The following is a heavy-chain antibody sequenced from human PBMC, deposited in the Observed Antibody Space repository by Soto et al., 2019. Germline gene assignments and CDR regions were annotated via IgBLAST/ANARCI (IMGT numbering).Heavy chain of an antibody. D-gene: IGHD6-19*01. CDR2: ISSDGSIK. CDR1: GFTFTSYA. Sequence: QVQLVESGGGVVQPGRSLRLSCAASGFTFTSYAVQWVRQAPGKGLEWVAVISSDGSIKYYADSVKGRFTNSRDNSKNTLYLQMSGLRGEDTALYYCAREIGSSGGLDSGGQGTLVTVSS. V-gene: IGHV3-30-3*01. CDR3: AREIGSSGGLDS. J-gene: IGHJ4*02.